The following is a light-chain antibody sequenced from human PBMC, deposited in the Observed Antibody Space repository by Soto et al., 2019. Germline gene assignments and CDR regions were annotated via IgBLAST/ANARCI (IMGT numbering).Light chain of an antibody. CDR2: DAS. Sequence: EIVLTQSPATLSVSPGERATLSCRASQSISSNLGWYQQKPGQAPRLLIYDASTRATGIPARFSGSGSGTEFTLTINGLQSEDFAVYYCQQYDTWPKTFGQGTKVDIK. CDR1: QSISSN. J-gene: IGKJ1*01. V-gene: IGKV3-15*01. CDR3: QQYDTWPKT.